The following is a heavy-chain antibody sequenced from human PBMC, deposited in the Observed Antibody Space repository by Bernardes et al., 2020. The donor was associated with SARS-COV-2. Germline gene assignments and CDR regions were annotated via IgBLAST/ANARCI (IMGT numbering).Heavy chain of an antibody. J-gene: IGHJ4*02. Sequence: SLRLSCVVSGFTFSSYGMHWVRQAPGKGLEWVAVIWYDGSNKYYVDSVKGRFTISRDNSKNTLYLQMNSLRAEDTAVYYCASTLGKAAAALWGQGTLVTVSS. V-gene: IGHV3-33*08. D-gene: IGHD6-13*01. CDR2: IWYDGSNK. CDR3: ASTLGKAAAAL. CDR1: GFTFSSYG.